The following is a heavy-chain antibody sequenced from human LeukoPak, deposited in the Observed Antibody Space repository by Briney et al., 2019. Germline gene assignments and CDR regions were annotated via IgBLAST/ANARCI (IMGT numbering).Heavy chain of an antibody. V-gene: IGHV3-23*01. Sequence: GGSLRLSCAASGFTFSSYTMSWVRQAPGKGLGWVSTITTSDGNTYYADSVKGRFTVSRDNSKNTLFLQMNSLRAEGTAVYYCAKDGGLWVSAHWGDSWGRGTLVTVSS. CDR2: ITTSDGNT. CDR1: GFTFSSYT. J-gene: IGHJ4*02. CDR3: AKDGGLWVSAHWGDS. D-gene: IGHD7-27*01.